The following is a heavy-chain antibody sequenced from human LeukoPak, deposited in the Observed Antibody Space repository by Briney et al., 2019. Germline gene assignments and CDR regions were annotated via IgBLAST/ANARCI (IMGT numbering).Heavy chain of an antibody. V-gene: IGHV3-23*01. CDR3: ARVSGGYGDSAY. CDR1: GFTFSSYA. Sequence: PGGSLRLSCAASGFTFSSYAMSWVRQAPGKGLEWVSAISGSGGSTYYADSVKGRFTISRDNSKNTLYLQMNSLRAEDTAVYYCARVSGGYGDSAYWGQGTLVTVSS. CDR2: ISGSGGST. D-gene: IGHD4-17*01. J-gene: IGHJ4*02.